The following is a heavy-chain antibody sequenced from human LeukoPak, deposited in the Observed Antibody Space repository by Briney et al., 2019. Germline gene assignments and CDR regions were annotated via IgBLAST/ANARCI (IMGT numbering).Heavy chain of an antibody. CDR2: ISASGDGT. D-gene: IGHD2-21*01. J-gene: IGHJ4*02. V-gene: IGHV3-23*01. CDR3: ATHLAYCPTESCSFFDY. CDR1: GFTFSDYA. Sequence: GGSLRLSCEASGFTFSDYAMSWVRRAPGKGLEWVSAISASGDGTFYTDSAKGRFTVSRDNSKNMLYLQTNSLRGDDTAVYYCATHLAYCPTESCSFFDYWGQGALVTVSS.